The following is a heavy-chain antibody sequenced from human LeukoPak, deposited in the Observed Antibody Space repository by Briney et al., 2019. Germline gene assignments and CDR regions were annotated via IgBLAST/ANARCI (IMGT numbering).Heavy chain of an antibody. CDR3: ARQGGSVLHYSDY. V-gene: IGHV4-39*01. D-gene: IGHD5-12*01. CDR2: IYYSGST. J-gene: IGHJ4*02. Sequence: SETLSLTCTVSGGSISSSSYYWGWIRQPPGKGLEWMGSIYYSGSTYYNPSLKSRVTISVDTSKNQFSLKLSSVTAADTAVYYCARQGGSVLHYSDYWGQGTLVTVSS. CDR1: GGSISSSSYY.